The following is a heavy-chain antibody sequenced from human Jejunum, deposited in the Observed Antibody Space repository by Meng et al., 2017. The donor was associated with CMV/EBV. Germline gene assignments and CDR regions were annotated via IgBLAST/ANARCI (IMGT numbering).Heavy chain of an antibody. CDR1: GYTFPGHY. V-gene: IGHV1-2*02. CDR2: INANTGDT. J-gene: IGHJ5*02. CDR3: ARDMTSTWYGGSDL. Sequence: SGYTFPGHYLHWVRQAPGQGLEWMGWINANTGDTNYAQKFQGRVTMTRDTSITTAYMDLSSLTSDDAAVYYCARDMTSTWYGGSDLWGQGTLVTVSS. D-gene: IGHD6-13*01.